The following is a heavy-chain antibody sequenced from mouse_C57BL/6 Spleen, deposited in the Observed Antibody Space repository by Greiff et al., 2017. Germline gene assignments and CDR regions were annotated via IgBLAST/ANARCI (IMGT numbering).Heavy chain of an antibody. CDR1: GYAFSSSW. Sequence: QVQLQQSGPELVKPGASVKISCKASGYAFSSSWMNWVKQRPGTGLEWIGRIYPGDGDTNYNGKFKGKATLTADKSSSTAYMQLSSLTSEDSAVYFCARFGLDYWGQGTTLTVSS. CDR3: ARFGLDY. J-gene: IGHJ2*01. V-gene: IGHV1-82*01. CDR2: IYPGDGDT.